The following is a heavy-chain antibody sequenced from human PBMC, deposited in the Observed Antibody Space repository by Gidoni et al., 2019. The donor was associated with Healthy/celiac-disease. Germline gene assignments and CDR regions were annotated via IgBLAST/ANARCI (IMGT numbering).Heavy chain of an antibody. D-gene: IGHD3-3*01. V-gene: IGHV3-11*01. CDR1: GFTFSDYY. J-gene: IGHJ6*02. CDR2: ISSSGSTI. Sequence: QVPLVEAGGGWVKPGGSLRLSCAASGFTFSDYYMRWIRQATGKGLEWVSYISSSGSTIYYADSVKGRFTISRDNAKNSLYLQMNSLRAEDTAVYYCARDRKEDDFWSGYYEACYYYGMDVWGQGTTVTVSS. CDR3: ARDRKEDDFWSGYYEACYYYGMDV.